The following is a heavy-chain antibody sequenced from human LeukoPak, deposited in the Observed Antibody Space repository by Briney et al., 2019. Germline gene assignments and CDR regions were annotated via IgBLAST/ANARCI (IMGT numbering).Heavy chain of an antibody. J-gene: IGHJ5*01. Sequence: GESLKSSCQASGDSFINYWIACVRQMPGKGLEWMGIIYPGDSDIRYSPSFQGQVTISADKYISTAHLQWSSLKASDTAMYYFAYRRGDIIDDDSWGQGTLVTVSS. D-gene: IGHD3-10*01. CDR3: AYRRGDIIDDDS. CDR2: IYPGDSDI. V-gene: IGHV5-51*01. CDR1: GDSFINYW.